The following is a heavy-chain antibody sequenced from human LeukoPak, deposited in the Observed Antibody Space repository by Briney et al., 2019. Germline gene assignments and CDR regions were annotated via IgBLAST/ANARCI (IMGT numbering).Heavy chain of an antibody. V-gene: IGHV1-18*04. CDR3: ARAKDTAMVIFPRWFDP. Sequence: ASVTVSCKASGYTFTGYYMHWVRQAPGQGLEWMGWISAYNGNTNYAQKLQGRVTMTTDTSTSTAYMELRSLRSDDTAVYYCARAKDTAMVIFPRWFDPWGQGTLVTVSS. CDR1: GYTFTGYY. CDR2: ISAYNGNT. J-gene: IGHJ5*02. D-gene: IGHD5-18*01.